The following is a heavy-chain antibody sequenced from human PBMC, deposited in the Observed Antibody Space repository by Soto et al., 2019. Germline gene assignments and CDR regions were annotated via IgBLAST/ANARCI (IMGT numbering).Heavy chain of an antibody. V-gene: IGHV3-23*01. CDR2: ITGSGGDT. D-gene: IGHD6-6*01. J-gene: IGHJ4*02. Sequence: GGSLRLSCAASGFTFSNYVMSWVRQAPGRGLEWVSAITGSGGDTYYADSVKGRFTVSRDNSKTTLYLQMDSLRADDTALYYCAKGSASTRPYYFVYWGQGILVTVSS. CDR1: GFTFSNYV. CDR3: AKGSASTRPYYFVY.